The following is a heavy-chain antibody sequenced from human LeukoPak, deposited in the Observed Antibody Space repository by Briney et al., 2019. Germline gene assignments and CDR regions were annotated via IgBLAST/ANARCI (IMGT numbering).Heavy chain of an antibody. Sequence: GGSLRLSCAASGFTFSSYEMNWVRQAPGKGLEWVSYISSSGSTIYYSDSVKGRFTISRDNAKNSLYLQMNSLRAEETAVYYCAELGITMIGGVWGKGTTVTISS. CDR3: AELGITMIGGV. CDR2: ISSSGSTI. D-gene: IGHD3-10*02. V-gene: IGHV3-48*03. CDR1: GFTFSSYE. J-gene: IGHJ6*04.